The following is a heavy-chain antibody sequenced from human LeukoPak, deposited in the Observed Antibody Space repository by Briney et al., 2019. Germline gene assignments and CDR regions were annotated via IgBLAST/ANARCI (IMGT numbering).Heavy chain of an antibody. CDR3: ASLGNIVVPV. J-gene: IGHJ4*02. CDR2: IIPIFGTA. CDR1: GGTFSSYA. V-gene: IGHV1-69*05. Sequence: SVKVSCKASGGTFSSYAISWVRQAPGQGLEWMGGIIPIFGTANYAQKFQGRVTMTRNTSISTAYMELSSLRSEDTAVYYCASLGNIVVPVWGQGTLVTVSS. D-gene: IGHD5-12*01.